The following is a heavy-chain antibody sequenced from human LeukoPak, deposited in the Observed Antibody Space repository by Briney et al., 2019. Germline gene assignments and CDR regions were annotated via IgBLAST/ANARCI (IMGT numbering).Heavy chain of an antibody. CDR3: AHPHILSPSGGGYVDY. D-gene: IGHD3-16*01. Sequence: SGPTLVNPTQTLTLTCTFSGFSLSTSRVGVGWIRQPPGKALEWLALVYWDDTKGYSPSLKSRLTITKDTSKNQVVLTMTNMDPVDTGTYFCAHPHILSPSGGGYVDYWGQGTLVTVSS. CDR2: VYWDDTK. V-gene: IGHV2-5*02. J-gene: IGHJ4*02. CDR1: GFSLSTSRVG.